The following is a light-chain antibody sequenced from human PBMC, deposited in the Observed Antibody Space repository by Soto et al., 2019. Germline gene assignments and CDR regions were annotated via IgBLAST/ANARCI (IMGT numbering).Light chain of an antibody. CDR1: QSVSNSY. J-gene: IGKJ1*01. V-gene: IGKV3-20*01. CDR2: GAS. CDR3: QQYGGSPWT. Sequence: EILLSQSPGTLSLSPGEKATPSCRASQSVSNSYLAWYQQKPGQAPRLLNYGASGRATGIPDRFSGSGSGTDFALAICRLEPEDLAVYHCQQYGGSPWTFGQGTKVDIK.